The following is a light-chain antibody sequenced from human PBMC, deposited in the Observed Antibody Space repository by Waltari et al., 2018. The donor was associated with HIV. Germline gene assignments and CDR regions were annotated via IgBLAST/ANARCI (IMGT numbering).Light chain of an antibody. Sequence: FMLTPPHSVSESPGKPVTISCTRNRGGIASNYVQWYQQRPGSAPTTVIYEHNQRPSGVSDRFSGSIDTSSNSASLTISGLKTEDEADYYCQSYDNNNVIFGGGTKLTVL. CDR1: RGGIASNY. V-gene: IGLV6-57*03. CDR3: QSYDNNNVI. CDR2: EHN. J-gene: IGLJ2*01.